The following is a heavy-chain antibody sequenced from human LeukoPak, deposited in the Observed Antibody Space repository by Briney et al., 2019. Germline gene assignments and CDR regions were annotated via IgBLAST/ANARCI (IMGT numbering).Heavy chain of an antibody. Sequence: SETLSLTCAVYGGSFSGYYWSWIRQPPGKGLEWIGEINHSGSTNYNPSLKSRVTISVDTSKNQFSLKLSSVTAADTAVYYCARVSGDRDAFDIWGQGTMVTVSS. D-gene: IGHD4-17*01. CDR2: INHSGST. CDR3: ARVSGDRDAFDI. V-gene: IGHV4-34*01. J-gene: IGHJ3*02. CDR1: GGSFSGYY.